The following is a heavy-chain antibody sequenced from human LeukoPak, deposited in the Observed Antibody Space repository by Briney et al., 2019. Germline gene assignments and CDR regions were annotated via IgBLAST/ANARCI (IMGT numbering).Heavy chain of an antibody. CDR2: IYSGGST. J-gene: IGHJ3*02. D-gene: IGHD3-22*01. V-gene: IGHV3-53*01. CDR3: AGTYYYDKGAFDI. CDR1: GFTFSSYS. Sequence: GGSLRLSCVGSGFTFSSYSMNWVRQAPGKGLEWVSVIYSGGSTYYADSVKGRFTISRDNSKNTLYLQMNSLRAEDTAVYYCAGTYYYDKGAFDIWGQGTMVTVSS.